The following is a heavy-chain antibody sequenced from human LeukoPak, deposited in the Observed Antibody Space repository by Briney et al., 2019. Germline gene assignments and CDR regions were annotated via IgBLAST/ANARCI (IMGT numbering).Heavy chain of an antibody. CDR1: GYTFMSYG. CDR2: ISAYNGNT. V-gene: IGHV1-18*01. CDR3: ARDRSYYYDSSGYYYADY. J-gene: IGHJ4*02. Sequence: ASVKVSCKASGYTFMSYGISWVRQAPGQGLEWMGWISAYNGNTNYAQKLQGRVTMTTDTSTSTAYMELRSLRSDDTAVYYCARDRSYYYDSSGYYYADYWGQGTLVTVSS. D-gene: IGHD3-22*01.